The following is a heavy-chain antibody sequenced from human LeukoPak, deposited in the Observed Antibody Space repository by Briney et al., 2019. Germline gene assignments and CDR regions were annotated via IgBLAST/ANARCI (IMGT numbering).Heavy chain of an antibody. V-gene: IGHV3-21*01. Sequence: GGSLRLSCAASGFTFSSYSMNWVRQAPGKGLEWVLSISSSSSYIYYADSVKGRFTISRDNAKNSLYLQMNSLRAEDTAVYYCARDKGYGSGNFWSVDYWGQGTLVTVSS. CDR3: ARDKGYGSGNFWSVDY. CDR1: GFTFSSYS. D-gene: IGHD3-10*01. J-gene: IGHJ4*02. CDR2: ISSSSSYI.